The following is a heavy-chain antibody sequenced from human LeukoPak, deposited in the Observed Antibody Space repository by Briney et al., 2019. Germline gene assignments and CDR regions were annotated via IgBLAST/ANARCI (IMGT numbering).Heavy chain of an antibody. Sequence: ASVKVSCKASGYTFADYYLHWVRQAPGQGLEWMGWINPNSGGTNYAQKFQGRVTMTRDTSISTAYMELSRLRSDDTAVYYCARGLRGSIPNDYWGQGTLVTVSS. V-gene: IGHV1-2*02. D-gene: IGHD2-8*01. CDR2: INPNSGGT. CDR1: GYTFADYY. CDR3: ARGLRGSIPNDY. J-gene: IGHJ4*02.